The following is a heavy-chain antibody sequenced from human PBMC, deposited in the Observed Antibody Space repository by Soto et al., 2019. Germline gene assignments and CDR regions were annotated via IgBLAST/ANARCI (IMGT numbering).Heavy chain of an antibody. CDR1: GFTFSSYA. V-gene: IGHV3-30-3*01. CDR3: ARVPSSSGRVHFDC. CDR2: ISYDGSNK. J-gene: IGHJ4*02. Sequence: QVQLVESGGGVVQPGRSLRLSCAASGFTFSSYAMHWVRQAPGKGLEWVAVISYDGSNKYYADSVKGRFTISRDNSKNPLYLQMNSLRAEDTAVYYCARVPSSSGRVHFDCWGQGTLVTVSS. D-gene: IGHD3-3*01.